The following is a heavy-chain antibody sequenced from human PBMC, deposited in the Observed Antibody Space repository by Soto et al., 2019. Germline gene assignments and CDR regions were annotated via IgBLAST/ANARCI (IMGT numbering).Heavy chain of an antibody. J-gene: IGHJ4*02. CDR2: ISAYNGNS. Sequence: QVKLVQSGAEVKKPGASIKVSCKASGYSFATSGMTWVRQAPGQGLEWVGGISAYNGNSNYDQNLQDRVTMTTDTSTTTAYLELRNLRSDDSAVYYCARAGQYYDASGYANWGQGTLVTVSS. CDR1: GYSFATSG. V-gene: IGHV1-18*01. CDR3: ARAGQYYDASGYAN. D-gene: IGHD3-22*01.